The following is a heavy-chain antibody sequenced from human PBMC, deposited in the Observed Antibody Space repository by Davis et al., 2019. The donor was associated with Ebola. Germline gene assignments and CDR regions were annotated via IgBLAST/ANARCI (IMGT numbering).Heavy chain of an antibody. CDR2: IIPILGIA. V-gene: IGHV1-69*04. Sequence: SVKVSCKASGGTFSSYAISWVRQAPGQGLEWMGRIIPILGIANYAQKFQGRVTITADKSTSTAYMELSSLRSEDTAVYYCARSPLNRGVIVYIDYWGQGTLVTVSS. D-gene: IGHD3-16*02. CDR3: ARSPLNRGVIVYIDY. CDR1: GGTFSSYA. J-gene: IGHJ4*02.